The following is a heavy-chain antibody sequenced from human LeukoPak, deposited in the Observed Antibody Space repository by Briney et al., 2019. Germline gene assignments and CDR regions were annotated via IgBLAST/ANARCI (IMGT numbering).Heavy chain of an antibody. V-gene: IGHV3-48*02. CDR1: GFTFSSYS. D-gene: IGHD2-15*01. J-gene: IGHJ3*02. CDR3: ARVWEDIVVVVASRAFDI. CDR2: SSSSSSTI. Sequence: PGGSLRLSCAASGFTFSSYSMNWVRQAPGKGLEWVSYSSSSSSTIYYADSVKGRFTISRDNAKNSLYLQMNSLRDEDTAVYYCARVWEDIVVVVASRAFDIWGQGTMVTVSS.